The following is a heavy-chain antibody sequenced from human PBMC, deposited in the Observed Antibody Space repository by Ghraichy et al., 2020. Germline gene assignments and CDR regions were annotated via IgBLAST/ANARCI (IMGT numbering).Heavy chain of an antibody. CDR3: ARDRMAADCYFDN. CDR2: ISSSSRTI. Sequence: GGSLRLSCAASGSGFSGYSMAWVRQAPGKGLEWISYISSSSRTIYYADSVEGRFTISRDNGKNVLYLQMNSLTPEDTAVYYCARDRMAADCYFDNWGQGTLVTVSS. D-gene: IGHD2-21*01. V-gene: IGHV3-48*04. CDR1: GSGFSGYS. J-gene: IGHJ4*02.